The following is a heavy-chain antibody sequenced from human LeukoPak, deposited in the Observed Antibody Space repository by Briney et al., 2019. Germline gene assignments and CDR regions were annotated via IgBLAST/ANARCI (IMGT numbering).Heavy chain of an antibody. CDR3: ARDRATGGNSKVAVDY. Sequence: ASVKVSCKASGYSFTYYYIHWVRQAPGQGLEWMGWINPHSGVPNYAQKFQDRVTMTSDTSTSTAYMELRSLRSDDTAVYYCARDRATGGNSKVAVDYWGQGTLVTVSS. CDR2: INPHSGVP. D-gene: IGHD4-23*01. CDR1: GYSFTYYY. J-gene: IGHJ4*02. V-gene: IGHV1-2*02.